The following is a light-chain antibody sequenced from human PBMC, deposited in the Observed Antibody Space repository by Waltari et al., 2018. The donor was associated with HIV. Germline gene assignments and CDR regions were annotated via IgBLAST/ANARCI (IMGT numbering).Light chain of an antibody. CDR2: RNN. J-gene: IGLJ1*01. Sequence: QSVLTQPPSASGTPGQRVPIPCSGSSSNIGSNYVYWYQQLPGTAPKLLIYRNNQRPSGVSDRFSGSKSGTSASLAISGLRSEDEADYYCAAWDDSLRGFYVFGTGTKVTVL. CDR3: AAWDDSLRGFYV. V-gene: IGLV1-47*01. CDR1: SSNIGSNY.